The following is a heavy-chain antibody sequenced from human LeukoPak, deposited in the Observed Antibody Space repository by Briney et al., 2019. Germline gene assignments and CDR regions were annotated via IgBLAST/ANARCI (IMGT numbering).Heavy chain of an antibody. J-gene: IGHJ4*02. CDR2: ISGSGGGT. CDR1: GFTFTNYA. CDR3: AKERNDSNDYYNFDY. D-gene: IGHD3-22*01. Sequence: TGGSLRLSCAASGFTFTNYAMNWVRQGPGKRLEWVSGISGSGGGTDYADSVRGRFTISRDNSKNMVYLQMNSLRAEDTAMYYCAKERNDSNDYYNFDYWGQGNLVTVSS. V-gene: IGHV3-23*01.